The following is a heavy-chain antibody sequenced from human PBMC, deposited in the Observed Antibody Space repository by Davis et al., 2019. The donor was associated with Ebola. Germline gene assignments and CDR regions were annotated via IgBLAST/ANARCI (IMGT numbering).Heavy chain of an antibody. D-gene: IGHD2-15*01. V-gene: IGHV3-21*01. Sequence: GESLKISCAASGLTFSSYGMNWVRQAPGKGLECVSSIGSTTNFIYYADSVKGRFTISRDNAKNSLYLQMNSLRAEDTAVYYCARDVPDTVVVVVATPDYWGQGTLVTVSS. CDR1: GLTFSSYG. J-gene: IGHJ4*02. CDR3: ARDVPDTVVVVVATPDY. CDR2: IGSTTNFI.